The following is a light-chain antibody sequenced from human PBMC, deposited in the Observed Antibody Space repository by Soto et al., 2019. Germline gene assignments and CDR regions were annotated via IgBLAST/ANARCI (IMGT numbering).Light chain of an antibody. CDR1: QSVGSK. Sequence: EIAMTQSPATLSVSPGEGATLSCRPSQSVGSKVAWYQQRPGQAPRLLIYDTSTRATGIAARFSGSGSGTEFTLTISSLQSEDFAVYYCQQYNNWPPVYTFGQGTKLEIK. CDR3: QQYNNWPPVYT. J-gene: IGKJ2*01. V-gene: IGKV3D-15*01. CDR2: DTS.